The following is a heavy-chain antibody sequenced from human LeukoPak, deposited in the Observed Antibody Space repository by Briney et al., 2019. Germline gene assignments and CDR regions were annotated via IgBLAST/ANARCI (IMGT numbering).Heavy chain of an antibody. CDR2: ISPNSGDT. Sequence: ASVKVSCKASGYTFTAYHMHWVRQAPGQGLEWMGWISPNSGDTGFAQKVQGRVTMTRDTSISTAYLELSRLRSDDTAVYYCGRSGYNWGFDYWGEGTLVTVSS. CDR1: GYTFTAYH. CDR3: GRSGYNWGFDY. D-gene: IGHD1-1*01. J-gene: IGHJ4*02. V-gene: IGHV1-2*02.